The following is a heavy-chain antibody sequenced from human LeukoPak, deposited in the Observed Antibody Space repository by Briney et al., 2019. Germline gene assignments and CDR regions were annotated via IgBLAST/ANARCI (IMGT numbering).Heavy chain of an antibody. Sequence: GASVKVSCKASGGTFSSYAISWVRQAPGQGLEWMGGIIPIFGTANYAQKFQGRVTITADESTSTAYMELSSLRSEDTAVYYCARDLWSDLDKAPQSAEYFQHWGQGTLVTVSS. V-gene: IGHV1-69*13. CDR1: GGTFSSYA. CDR3: ARDLWSDLDKAPQSAEYFQH. CDR2: IIPIFGTA. D-gene: IGHD2-8*02. J-gene: IGHJ1*01.